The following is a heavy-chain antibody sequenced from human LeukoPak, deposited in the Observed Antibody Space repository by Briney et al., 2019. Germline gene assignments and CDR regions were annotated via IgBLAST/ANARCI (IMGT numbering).Heavy chain of an antibody. CDR2: ISWNSGSI. CDR3: AKGGIVRGVGVDY. CDR1: GFTFDDYA. D-gene: IGHD3-10*01. Sequence: GRSLRLSCAASGFTFDDYAMHWVRQAPGKGLEWVSGISWNSGSIGYADSVKGRFTISRDNAKNSLYLQMNSLRAEDTAFYYCAKGGIVRGVGVDYRGQGTLVTVSS. V-gene: IGHV3-9*01. J-gene: IGHJ4*02.